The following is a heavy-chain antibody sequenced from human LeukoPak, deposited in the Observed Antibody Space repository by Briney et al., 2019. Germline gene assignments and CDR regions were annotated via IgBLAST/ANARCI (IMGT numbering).Heavy chain of an antibody. J-gene: IGHJ3*02. CDR2: INWNGGST. Sequence: GGSLRLSCAASGFTFDDYGMSWVRQAPGKGLEWVSGINWNGGSTGYADSVKGRFTISRDNAKNSLYLQMNSLRAEDTALYYCARDMVEMSTSNAFDIWGQGTMVTVSS. V-gene: IGHV3-20*04. D-gene: IGHD5-24*01. CDR1: GFTFDDYG. CDR3: ARDMVEMSTSNAFDI.